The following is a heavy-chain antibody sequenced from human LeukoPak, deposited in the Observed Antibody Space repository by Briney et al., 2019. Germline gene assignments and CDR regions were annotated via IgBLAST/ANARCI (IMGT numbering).Heavy chain of an antibody. CDR1: GFTFSRYW. CDR2: IKQDGSEK. CDR3: VGESNMDV. Sequence: GGSLRLSCAASGFTFSRYWMSWVRQAPGQGLEWVANIKQDGSEKYHVDSVKGRFTISRDNAKNSLYLQMNSLRAEDTAVYYCVGESNMDVWGKGTTVTVSS. D-gene: IGHD3-10*01. J-gene: IGHJ6*03. V-gene: IGHV3-7*01.